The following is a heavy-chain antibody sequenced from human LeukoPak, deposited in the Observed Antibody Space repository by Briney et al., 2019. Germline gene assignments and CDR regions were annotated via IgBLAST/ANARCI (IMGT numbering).Heavy chain of an antibody. CDR3: ARVRSSSSPDYYYGLDV. CDR2: ISAYNGNT. D-gene: IGHD6-6*01. J-gene: IGHJ6*02. Sequence: GASVKVSCKASGYTFSNYHIGWVRQAPGQGLEWMGWISAYNGNTKYAQNLQGRVTMTTDTSTSTAYMELRSLRPDDTAVYYCARVRSSSSPDYYYGLDVWGQGTTVTVSS. CDR1: GYTFSNYH. V-gene: IGHV1-18*01.